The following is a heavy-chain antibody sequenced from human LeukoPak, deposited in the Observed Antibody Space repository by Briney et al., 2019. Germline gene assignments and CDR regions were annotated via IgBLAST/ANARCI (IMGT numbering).Heavy chain of an antibody. CDR1: GGSISSYY. J-gene: IGHJ4*02. CDR2: IYYSGST. D-gene: IGHD6-13*01. V-gene: IGHV4-59*01. CDR3: ARVVAAGTNYFDY. Sequence: SETLSLTCTVSGGSISSYYWSWIRQPPGKGLEWIGYIYYSGSTNYHPSLKSRVTISVDTSKNQFSLKLSSVTAADTPVYYCARVVAAGTNYFDYWGQGTLVTVSS.